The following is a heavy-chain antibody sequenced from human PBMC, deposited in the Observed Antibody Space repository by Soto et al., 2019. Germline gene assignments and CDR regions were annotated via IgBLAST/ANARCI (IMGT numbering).Heavy chain of an antibody. Sequence: AGGSLRLSCAASGFTFSSHSMNWVRQAPGKGLEWVSSISSSSSYIYYADSVKGRFTISRDNAKNSLYLQMNSLRAEDTAVYYCARALSDYYDSSGYPSGYWGQGTLVTVSS. D-gene: IGHD3-22*01. CDR2: ISSSSSYI. CDR3: ARALSDYYDSSGYPSGY. J-gene: IGHJ4*02. V-gene: IGHV3-21*01. CDR1: GFTFSSHS.